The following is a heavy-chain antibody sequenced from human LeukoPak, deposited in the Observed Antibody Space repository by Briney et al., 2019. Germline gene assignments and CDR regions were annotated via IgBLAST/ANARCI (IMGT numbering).Heavy chain of an antibody. CDR3: ARGGYSGYDFESTNYYYYYMDV. CDR2: INSDGSST. Sequence: GGSLRLSCAASGFTFSSYWMHWVRQAPGKGLVWVSHINSDGSSTSYADSVKGRFTISRDNAKNTLYLQMNSLRAEDTAVYYCARGGYSGYDFESTNYYYYYMDVWGKGTTVTVSS. V-gene: IGHV3-74*01. D-gene: IGHD5-12*01. CDR1: GFTFSSYW. J-gene: IGHJ6*03.